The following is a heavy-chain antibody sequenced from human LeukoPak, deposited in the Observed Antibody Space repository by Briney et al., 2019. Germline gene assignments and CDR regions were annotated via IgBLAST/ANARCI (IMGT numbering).Heavy chain of an antibody. J-gene: IGHJ4*02. CDR3: ARVIDDYGDYLDY. CDR1: GFTFSSYS. D-gene: IGHD4-17*01. V-gene: IGHV3-21*01. Sequence: GGSLRLSCAASGFTFSSYSMNWVRQAPGKGLEWVSSISSSRSYIYYADSVKGRFTISRDNAKNSLYLQMNSLRAEDTAVYYCARVIDDYGDYLDYWGQGTLVTVSS. CDR2: ISSSRSYI.